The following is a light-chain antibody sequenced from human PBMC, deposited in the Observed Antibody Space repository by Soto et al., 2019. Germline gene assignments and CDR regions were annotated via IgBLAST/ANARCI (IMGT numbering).Light chain of an antibody. CDR2: GAS. V-gene: IGKV3-20*01. CDR1: QSVSSTY. CDR3: QQYGTSPWT. J-gene: IGKJ1*01. Sequence: DIVFTHSPFTLSLSPEERATLSCRASQSVSSTYLAWYQQKPGQAPRLLIYGASGRATGIPDRFSGSGSGTDFTLTISRLEPEDFAVYHCQQYGTSPWTFGQGTKVDIK.